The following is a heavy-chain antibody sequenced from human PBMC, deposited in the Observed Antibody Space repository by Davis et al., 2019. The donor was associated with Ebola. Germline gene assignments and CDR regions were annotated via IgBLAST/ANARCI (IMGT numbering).Heavy chain of an antibody. V-gene: IGHV4-59*08. D-gene: IGHD1-26*01. CDR2: IYYSGST. Sequence: PSETLSLTCTVSGGSISSYYWSWIRQPPGKGLEWIGYIYYSGSTYYNPSLKSRVTISVDTSKNQFSLKLSSVTAADTAVYYCARGIGNAFDIWGQGTMVTVSS. CDR1: GGSISSYY. CDR3: ARGIGNAFDI. J-gene: IGHJ3*02.